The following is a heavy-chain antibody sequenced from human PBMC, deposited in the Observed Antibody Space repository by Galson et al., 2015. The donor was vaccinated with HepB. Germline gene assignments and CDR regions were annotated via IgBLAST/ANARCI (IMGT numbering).Heavy chain of an antibody. V-gene: IGHV3-43*01. CDR1: GFTFDDYT. CDR3: AKSDRSGWYSRRTHGMDV. Sequence: SLRLSCAASGFTFDDYTMHWVRQAPGKGLEWVSLISWDGGSTYYADSVKGRFTISRDNSKNSLYLQMNSLRTEDTALYYCAKSDRSGWYSRRTHGMDVWGQGTTVTVSS. CDR2: ISWDGGST. D-gene: IGHD6-19*01. J-gene: IGHJ6*02.